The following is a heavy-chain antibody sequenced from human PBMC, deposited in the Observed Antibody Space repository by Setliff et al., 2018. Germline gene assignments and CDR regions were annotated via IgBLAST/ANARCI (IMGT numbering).Heavy chain of an antibody. CDR2: VDPEDGET. V-gene: IGHV1-69-2*01. D-gene: IGHD2-8*01. Sequence: ASVKVSCKASGYTFTDYYMHWVQQAPGKGLEWMGRVDPEDGETIYAEKFQGRVTITADTSTDTAYMELSSLRSEDTAVYYCVRDLTNPNSFDLWGQGTTVTVSS. CDR3: VRDLTNPNSFDL. J-gene: IGHJ3*01. CDR1: GYTFTDYY.